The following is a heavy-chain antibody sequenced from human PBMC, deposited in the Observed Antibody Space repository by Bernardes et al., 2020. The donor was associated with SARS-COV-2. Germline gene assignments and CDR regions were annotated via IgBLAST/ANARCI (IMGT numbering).Heavy chain of an antibody. Sequence: GSLRLSCAVSGFSVRTKYMTWVRQAPGKGLEWVSIIYVGGSRYHADSVKGRFTISRDNAKNSLYLQMNSLRAEDTAVYYCARVEGSSWYWNYWGQGTLVTVSS. CDR2: IYVGGSR. CDR3: ARVEGSSWYWNY. D-gene: IGHD6-13*01. CDR1: GFSVRTKY. V-gene: IGHV3-53*01. J-gene: IGHJ4*02.